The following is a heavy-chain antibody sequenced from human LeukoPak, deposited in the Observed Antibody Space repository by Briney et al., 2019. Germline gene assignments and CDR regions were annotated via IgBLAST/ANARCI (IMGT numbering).Heavy chain of an antibody. CDR1: GFTFSNYW. CDR2: IKQDGSEK. V-gene: IGHV3-7*01. D-gene: IGHD2-8*01. CDR3: AKGPHMVLMVYGLVHSSSWYGGYFDY. Sequence: PGGSLRLSCAVSGFTFSNYWMSWVRQAPGKGLEWVANIKQDGSEKYYVDSVKGRFTISRNNSKNTLYLQMNSLRAEDTAVYYCAKGPHMVLMVYGLVHSSSWYGGYFDYWGQGTLVTVSS. J-gene: IGHJ4*02.